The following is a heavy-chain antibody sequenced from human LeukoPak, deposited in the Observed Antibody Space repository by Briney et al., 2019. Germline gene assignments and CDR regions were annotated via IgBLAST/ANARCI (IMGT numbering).Heavy chain of an antibody. V-gene: IGHV3-23*01. D-gene: IGHD3-9*01. CDR1: GFTFSSYA. Sequence: GGSLRLSCAASGFTFSSYAMNWVRQAPGKGLEWVSTVSGSGTITYYAGSVKGRFTISRDNPKNTLYLQMNSLRAEDTAVYYCAKADSYYDLLTCFDFWGQGTLVTVSS. J-gene: IGHJ4*02. CDR3: AKADSYYDLLTCFDF. CDR2: VSGSGTIT.